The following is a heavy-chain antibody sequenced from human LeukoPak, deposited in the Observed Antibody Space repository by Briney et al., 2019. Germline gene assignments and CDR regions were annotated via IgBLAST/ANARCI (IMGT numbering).Heavy chain of an antibody. V-gene: IGHV3-30*04. D-gene: IGHD2-21*01. CDR3: AREVNNWFDP. J-gene: IGHJ5*02. CDR1: GFIFSSHA. Sequence: GRSLRLSCAASGFIFSSHAMHWVRQAPGKGLEWVAVIGYDGNEQYYADSVRGRFTISRDDSKNTLYLQMNSLRAEDTAVYYCAREVNNWFDPWGQGTLVTVSS. CDR2: IGYDGNEQ.